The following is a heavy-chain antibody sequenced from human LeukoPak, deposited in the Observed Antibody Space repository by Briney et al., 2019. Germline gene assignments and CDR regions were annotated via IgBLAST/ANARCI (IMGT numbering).Heavy chain of an antibody. V-gene: IGHV4-34*01. J-gene: IGHJ4*02. Sequence: SETLSLTCAVYGGSFSGYYWSWIRQPPGKGLEWIGSIYHSGSTYYNPSLKSRVTISVDTSKNQFSLKLSSVTAADTAVYYCARDWPTGSFNYWGQGTLVTVSS. CDR3: ARDWPTGSFNY. CDR1: GGSFSGYY. D-gene: IGHD1-14*01. CDR2: IYHSGST.